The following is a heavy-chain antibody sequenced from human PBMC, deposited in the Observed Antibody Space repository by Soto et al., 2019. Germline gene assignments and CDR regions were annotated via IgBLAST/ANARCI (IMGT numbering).Heavy chain of an antibody. Sequence: PGGSLRLSCAASGFTFSSYAMSWVRQAPGKWLEWVSAISGSGGSTYYADSVKGRFTISRDNSKNTLYLQMNSLRAEDTAVYYCAKARGSSTPAPGGYWGKGTLVTVSS. D-gene: IGHD2-2*01. V-gene: IGHV3-23*01. CDR1: GFTFSSYA. CDR2: ISGSGGST. CDR3: AKARGSSTPAPGGY. J-gene: IGHJ4*02.